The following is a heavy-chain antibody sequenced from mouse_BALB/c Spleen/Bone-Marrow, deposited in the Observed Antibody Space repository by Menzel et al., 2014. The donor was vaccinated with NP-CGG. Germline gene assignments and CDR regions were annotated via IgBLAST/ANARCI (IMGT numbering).Heavy chain of an antibody. V-gene: IGHV1-63*02. Sequence: VQLVESGAELVRPGTSVKISCKASGYTFTNYWLGWVKQRPGHGLEWIGDIYPGGGYTNYNEKFKGKATLTADTSSTTAYMQLSSLTSEDSAVYFCAREVRGDFDYWGQGTTLTVSS. CDR1: GYTFTNYW. CDR3: AREVRGDFDY. J-gene: IGHJ2*01. D-gene: IGHD2-14*01. CDR2: IYPGGGYT.